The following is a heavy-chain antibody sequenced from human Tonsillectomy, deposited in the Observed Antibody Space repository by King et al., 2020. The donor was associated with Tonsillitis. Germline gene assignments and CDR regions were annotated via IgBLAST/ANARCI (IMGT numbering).Heavy chain of an antibody. Sequence: VQLVESGGGLVQPGGSLRLSCAPSGFTFSTYAMSWVRQAPGKGLEWVSAISGSGGSTYYADSVKGRFTISRDNSKNTLYLQMNSLRAEDTAVYYCAKDVGCYYYFDYWGQGTLVTVSS. CDR3: AKDVGCYYYFDY. CDR1: GFTFSTYA. J-gene: IGHJ4*02. CDR2: ISGSGGST. D-gene: IGHD1-26*01. V-gene: IGHV3-23*04.